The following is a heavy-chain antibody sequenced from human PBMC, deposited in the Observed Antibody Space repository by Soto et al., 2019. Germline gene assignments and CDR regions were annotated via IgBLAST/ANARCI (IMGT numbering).Heavy chain of an antibody. Sequence: QVQLVQSGAEVKKPGSSVKVSCKASGGTFSSYTISWVRQAPGQGLEWMGRIIPILGIANYAQKFQGRGKITADNATSTAYMELGSLRSEDTGVYYCARGQLDVWGQGTTVTVSS. V-gene: IGHV1-69*02. CDR2: IIPILGIA. J-gene: IGHJ6*02. CDR3: ARGQLDV. CDR1: GGTFSSYT.